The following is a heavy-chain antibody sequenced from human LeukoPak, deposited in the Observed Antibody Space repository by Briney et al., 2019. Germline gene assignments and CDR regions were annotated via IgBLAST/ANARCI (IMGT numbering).Heavy chain of an antibody. J-gene: IGHJ4*02. Sequence: SETLSLTCTVSGGSISSHYWSWLRQPPGEGLEWIGYIYYSGSTYYNPSLRSRVTISVDTSKNLFSLKLSSVTAADTAVYYCARVQRPLDGADYWGQGTLVTVSS. V-gene: IGHV4-59*11. D-gene: IGHD1-1*01. CDR2: IYYSGST. CDR1: GGSISSHY. CDR3: ARVQRPLDGADY.